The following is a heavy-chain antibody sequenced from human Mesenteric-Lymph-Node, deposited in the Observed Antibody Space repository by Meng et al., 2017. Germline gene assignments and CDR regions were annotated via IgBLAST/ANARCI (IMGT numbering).Heavy chain of an antibody. D-gene: IGHD6-19*01. J-gene: IGHJ4*02. CDR3: ASFPPPGKQWLVTDY. CDR1: GGSISSSNW. CDR2: IYHSGST. V-gene: IGHV4-4*02. Sequence: QGQLQESGPGLVKPSGTRSLPCAVSGGSISSSNWWSWVRQPPGKGLEWIGEIYHSGSTNYNPSLKSRVTISVDKSKNQFSLKLSSVTAADTAVYYCASFPPPGKQWLVTDYWGQGTLVTVSS.